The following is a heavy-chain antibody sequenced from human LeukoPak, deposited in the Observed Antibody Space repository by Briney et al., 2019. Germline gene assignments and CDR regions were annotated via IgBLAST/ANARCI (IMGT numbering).Heavy chain of an antibody. J-gene: IGHJ5*02. CDR2: ISAYNGNT. CDR1: GYTFTSYG. D-gene: IGHD2-2*01. CDR3: ARDRCSSTSCYREAPVNNWFDP. V-gene: IGHV1-18*04. Sequence: GSVKVSCKASGYTFTSYGISWVRQAPGQGLEWMGWISAYNGNTNYAQKLQGRVTMTTDTSTSTAYMELRSLRSDDTAVYYCARDRCSSTSCYREAPVNNWFDPWGQGTLVTVSS.